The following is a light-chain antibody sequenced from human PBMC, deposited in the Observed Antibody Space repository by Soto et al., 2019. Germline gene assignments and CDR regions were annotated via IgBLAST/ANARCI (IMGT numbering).Light chain of an antibody. CDR1: QSISSSY. J-gene: IGKJ5*01. Sequence: VLTQSPCTLSLSPGEGATLSCRASQSISSSYVAWYQQKPGQAPRLLIYGVSSRATGISDRFSGSGSGTDFTLTISRLEPEDFAVYYCQQYRSSPITFGQGTRLEIK. CDR3: QQYRSSPIT. V-gene: IGKV3-20*01. CDR2: GVS.